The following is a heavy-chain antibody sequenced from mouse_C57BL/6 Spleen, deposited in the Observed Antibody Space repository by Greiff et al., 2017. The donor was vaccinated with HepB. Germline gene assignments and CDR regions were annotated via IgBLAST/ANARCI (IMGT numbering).Heavy chain of an antibody. J-gene: IGHJ4*01. CDR1: GYSFTGYY. CDR3: ARRIYYDPMDY. V-gene: IGHV1-42*01. Sequence: EVQGVESGPELVKPGASVKISCKASGYSFTGYYMNWVKQSPEKSLEWIGEINPSTGGTTYNQKFKAKATLTVDKSSSTAYMQLKSLTSEDSAVYYCARRIYYDPMDYWGQGTSVTVSS. D-gene: IGHD2-4*01. CDR2: INPSTGGT.